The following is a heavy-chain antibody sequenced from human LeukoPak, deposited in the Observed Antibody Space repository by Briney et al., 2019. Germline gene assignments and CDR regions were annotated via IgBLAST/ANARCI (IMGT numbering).Heavy chain of an antibody. J-gene: IGHJ4*02. D-gene: IGHD2-21*02. Sequence: GRSLRLSCAASGFTFSSYAMHWVRQAPGKGLEWVAVISYDGSNKYYADSVKGRFTISRDNSKNTLYLQMNSLRAEDTAVYYCARDLTPIGNVCGGDCKDSSDYWGQGTLVTVSS. CDR1: GFTFSSYA. CDR3: ARDLTPIGNVCGGDCKDSSDY. CDR2: ISYDGSNK. V-gene: IGHV3-30-3*01.